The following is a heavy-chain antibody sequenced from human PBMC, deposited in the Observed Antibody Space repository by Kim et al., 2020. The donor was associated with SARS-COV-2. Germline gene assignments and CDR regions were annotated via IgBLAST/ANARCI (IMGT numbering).Heavy chain of an antibody. J-gene: IGHJ2*01. CDR1: GGSISSYY. Sequence: SETLSLTCTVSGGSISSYYWSWIRQPPGKGLEWIGYIYYSGSTNYNPSLKSRVTISVDTSKNQFSLKLSSVTAADTAVYYWARRKGYYYDSSGYLLGWYFDLWGRGTLVTVSS. D-gene: IGHD3-22*01. V-gene: IGHV4-59*08. CDR2: IYYSGST. CDR3: ARRKGYYYDSSGYLLGWYFDL.